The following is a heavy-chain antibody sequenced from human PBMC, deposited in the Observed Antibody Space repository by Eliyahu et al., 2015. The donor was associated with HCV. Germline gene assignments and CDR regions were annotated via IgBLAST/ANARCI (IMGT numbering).Heavy chain of an antibody. D-gene: IGHD2-21*01. CDR1: GFTVSSNY. V-gene: IGHV3-66*01. CDR3: ARVDWGYYGMDV. CDR2: IYSGGST. Sequence: EVQLVESGGGLVQPGGSLRLSCAASGFTVSSNYMSWVRQAPGKGAGLVSVIYSGGSTYYADSVKGRFTISRDNSKNTLYLQMNSLRAEDTAVYYCARVDWGYYGMDVWGQGTTVTVSS. J-gene: IGHJ6*02.